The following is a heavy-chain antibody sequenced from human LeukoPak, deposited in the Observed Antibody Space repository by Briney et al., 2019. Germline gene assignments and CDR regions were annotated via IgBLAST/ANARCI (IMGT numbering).Heavy chain of an antibody. D-gene: IGHD1-26*01. CDR3: ARQPVPLREDHFDF. CDR1: GGSMSAYY. CDR2: TFTSGGT. J-gene: IGHJ4*02. Sequence: SGTLSLTCTVSGGSMSAYYWSWVRRTPGQGVEGIGYTFTSGGTNYNPSLKSRVTISVDTSKNQFSLKMTSVTAADTAVYYCARQPVPLREDHFDFWGQGTLVTVSS. V-gene: IGHV4-4*09.